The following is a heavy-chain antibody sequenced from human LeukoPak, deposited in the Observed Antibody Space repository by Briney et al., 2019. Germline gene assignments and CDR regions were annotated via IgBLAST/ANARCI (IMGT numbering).Heavy chain of an antibody. D-gene: IGHD6-19*01. Sequence: SETLSLTCTVSGDSVSNANYYWSWIRQPAGKGLEWIGRVPTSGSTNYNPSLMSRVTISLDRSKNQFSLRLYSVTAADTAVYYCAKGAGPPWFDPWGQGTLVTVSS. J-gene: IGHJ5*02. CDR2: VPTSGST. CDR1: GDSVSNANYY. CDR3: AKGAGPPWFDP. V-gene: IGHV4-61*02.